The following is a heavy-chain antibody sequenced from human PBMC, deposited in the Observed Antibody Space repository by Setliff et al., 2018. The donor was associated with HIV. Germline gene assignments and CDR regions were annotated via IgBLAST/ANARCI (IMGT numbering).Heavy chain of an antibody. CDR2: IYYSGST. V-gene: IGHV4-39*07. J-gene: IGHJ6*02. CDR1: GGSISSSSYY. Sequence: PSETLSLTCTVSGGSISSSSYYWGWIRQPPGKGLEWIGSIYYSGSTYYNPSLKSRVTISVDTSKNQFSLKLSSVTAADTAMYYCARDLYSSGWYGLYYYGMDVWGQGTTVTVSS. CDR3: ARDLYSSGWYGLYYYGMDV. D-gene: IGHD6-19*01.